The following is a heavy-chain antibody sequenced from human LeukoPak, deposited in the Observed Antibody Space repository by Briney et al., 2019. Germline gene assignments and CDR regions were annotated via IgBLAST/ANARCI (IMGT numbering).Heavy chain of an antibody. J-gene: IGHJ4*02. CDR2: VHSSGST. CDR3: AILAPGNYDILTGDPKVVFDY. V-gene: IGHV4-59*01. CDR1: GGSISSFF. D-gene: IGHD3-9*01. Sequence: KASETLSLTCTVSGGSISSFFWSWIRQPPGKGLEWIGYVHSSGSTKYNPSLKSRLIISVDMSKNQFSLKLRSVSVADTAVYYCAILAPGNYDILTGDPKVVFDYWGQGALVTVSS.